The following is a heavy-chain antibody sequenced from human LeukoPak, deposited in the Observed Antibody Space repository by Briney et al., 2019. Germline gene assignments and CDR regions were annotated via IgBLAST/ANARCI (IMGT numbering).Heavy chain of an antibody. CDR2: INHSGST. CDR1: GGSFSGYY. J-gene: IGHJ4*02. Sequence: SETLSLTCAVYGGSFSGYYWSWIRQPPGKGLEWIGEINHSGSTNYNPSLKSRVTISVDTSKNQFSLKLSSVTAADTAVYYCARHLRYFDWLTDYWGQGTLVTVSS. V-gene: IGHV4-34*01. D-gene: IGHD3-9*01. CDR3: ARHLRYFDWLTDY.